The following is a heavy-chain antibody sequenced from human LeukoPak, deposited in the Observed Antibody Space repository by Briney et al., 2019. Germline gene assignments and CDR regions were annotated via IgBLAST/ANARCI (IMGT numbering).Heavy chain of an antibody. CDR2: INPNSGGT. Sequence: GASVKVSCKASGYTFTAYYIHWVRQAPGQGLEWMGWINPNSGGTNSAPQFQGRVTMTTDPSINTVYMDLTSLTSDDTAVYYCARHDRRLLWFGELLFYDAFDIWGQGTMVTVSS. D-gene: IGHD3-10*01. J-gene: IGHJ3*02. CDR1: GYTFTAYY. V-gene: IGHV1-2*02. CDR3: ARHDRRLLWFGELLFYDAFDI.